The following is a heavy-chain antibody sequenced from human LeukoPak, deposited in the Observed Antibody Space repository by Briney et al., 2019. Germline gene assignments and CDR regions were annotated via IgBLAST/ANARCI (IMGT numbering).Heavy chain of an antibody. CDR1: GGSFSGYY. CDR2: INHSGST. D-gene: IGHD3-22*01. V-gene: IGHV4-34*01. CDR3: ARLNYYDSSGYYLGYYFDY. Sequence: SETLSLTCAVYGGSFSGYYWSWIRQPPGKGLEWIGEINHSGSTNYNPSLKSRVTMSVDTSKNQFSLKLSSVTAADTAVYYCARLNYYDSSGYYLGYYFDYWGQGTLVTVSS. J-gene: IGHJ4*02.